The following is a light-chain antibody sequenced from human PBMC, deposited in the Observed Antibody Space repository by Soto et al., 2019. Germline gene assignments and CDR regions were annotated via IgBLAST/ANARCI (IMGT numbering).Light chain of an antibody. CDR2: DDN. Sequence: QSVMTQPPSVSAAPGQTVTISCSGSSSNIGGNSVSWYQQLPGTAPKLLIYDDNKRPSGIPDRFSGSKSGTSATLGITGFQTGDEADYYCGSWDSSLSASVFGTGTKVTVL. J-gene: IGLJ1*01. CDR1: SSNIGGNS. CDR3: GSWDSSLSASV. V-gene: IGLV1-51*01.